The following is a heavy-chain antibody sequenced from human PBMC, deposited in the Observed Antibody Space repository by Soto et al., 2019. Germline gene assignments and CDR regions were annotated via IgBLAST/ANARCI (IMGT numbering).Heavy chain of an antibody. CDR2: IYYSGTT. CDR1: GGSVSSGGYY. J-gene: IGHJ4*02. V-gene: IGHV4-31*03. Sequence: TLSLTCTVSGGSVSSGGYYWIWIRQHPGTGLEWIGYIYYSGTTYFNPSLKSRASISLDTSKNEFSLKLTSVTAADTAVYYCARRALPQCINGVCYKDGFWDYWGQGALVTVYS. D-gene: IGHD2-8*01. CDR3: ARRALPQCINGVCYKDGFWDY.